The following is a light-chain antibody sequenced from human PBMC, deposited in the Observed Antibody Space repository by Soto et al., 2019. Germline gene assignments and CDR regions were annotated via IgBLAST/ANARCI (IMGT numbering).Light chain of an antibody. V-gene: IGKV3-20*01. Sequence: EIVLTQSPGTLSLSPGERATLSCRASQSVSNNYLAWYQQKPGQAPRLLIYGASSRATGIPDRFSGSGSGTDFTLTISRLEPEDFAVYYCRLRTFGQGTKVDIK. CDR3: RLRT. CDR2: GAS. J-gene: IGKJ1*01. CDR1: QSVSNNY.